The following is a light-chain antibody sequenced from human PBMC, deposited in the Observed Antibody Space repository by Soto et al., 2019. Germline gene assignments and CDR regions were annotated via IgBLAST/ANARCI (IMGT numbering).Light chain of an antibody. J-gene: IGKJ3*01. V-gene: IGKV1-39*01. CDR2: AAS. CDR3: QRSYSTRIT. Sequence: DIQMTQSPSSLSASVGDRVTITCRASPSISSYLNWYQQKPGKAPKLLIYAASSLQSGVPSRFSGSGSGTDFTLAISRLQPEDFATSYGQRSYSTRITIGRGTKVDIK. CDR1: PSISSY.